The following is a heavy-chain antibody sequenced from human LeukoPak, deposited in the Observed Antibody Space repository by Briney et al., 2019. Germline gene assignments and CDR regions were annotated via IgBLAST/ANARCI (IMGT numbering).Heavy chain of an antibody. Sequence: GGSLRLSCAASGFIFSNYAMSWVRQAPGKGLEWVSAITGGGASTYYADSVQGRFTIYRDNSKNTLYLQMNSLRAEDTAVYYCAELGITMIGGVWGKGTTVTISS. J-gene: IGHJ6*04. CDR1: GFIFSNYA. D-gene: IGHD3-10*02. CDR2: ITGGGAST. V-gene: IGHV3-23*01. CDR3: AELGITMIGGV.